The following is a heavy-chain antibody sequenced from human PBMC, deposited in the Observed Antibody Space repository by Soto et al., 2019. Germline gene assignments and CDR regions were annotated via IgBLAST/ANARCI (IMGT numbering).Heavy chain of an antibody. J-gene: IGHJ6*02. CDR3: AREQRNYDSYTMDV. V-gene: IGHV3-53*02. CDR2: IYSGGST. CDR1: GFTASASY. Sequence: EVQLVETGGGLIQPGGSLKLSCAASGFTASASYMSWVRQAPGKGLEWVAVIYSGGSTYYADSVKGRVTLSRDNSKNTLYLQMNSLSAEDSALYYCAREQRNYDSYTMDVWGRGTTVTVSS.